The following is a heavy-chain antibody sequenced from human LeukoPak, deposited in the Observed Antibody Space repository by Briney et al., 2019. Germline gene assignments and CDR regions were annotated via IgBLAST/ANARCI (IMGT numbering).Heavy chain of an antibody. D-gene: IGHD3-22*01. CDR3: ASLSGLDYYDSSGYPREFDP. CDR1: ASTFTIYA. J-gene: IGHJ5*02. V-gene: IGHV1-69*04. CDR2: TIPSFGRA. Sequence: GASGTLTFTSAASTFTIYAFSLVRLAHGQGNGLEGSTIPSFGRANYAQRFQGRGTITSGKSTTTAYMEISSLRSQDTAVYYCASLSGLDYYDSSGYPREFDPWGQGTLVTVSS.